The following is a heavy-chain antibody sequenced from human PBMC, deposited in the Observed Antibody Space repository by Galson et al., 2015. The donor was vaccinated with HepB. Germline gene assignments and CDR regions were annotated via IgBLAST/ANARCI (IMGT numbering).Heavy chain of an antibody. D-gene: IGHD1-26*01. Sequence: SLRLSCAASGFSLSSYNMNWVRQAPGKGLEWVSYISSGAGTIYYADSVKGRFTISRDNAKNSVYLQMNSLRAEDTALYYCATDDLGAVGAGVVHAFGIWGQGTIVTVSS. V-gene: IGHV3-48*01. CDR3: ATDDLGAVGAGVVHAFGI. CDR1: GFSLSSYN. J-gene: IGHJ3*02. CDR2: ISSGAGTI.